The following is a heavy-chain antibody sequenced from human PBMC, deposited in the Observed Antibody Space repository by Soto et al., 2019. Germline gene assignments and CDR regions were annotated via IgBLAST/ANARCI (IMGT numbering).Heavy chain of an antibody. V-gene: IGHV1-18*04. D-gene: IGHD5-12*01. CDR3: ATSYDSGFDP. CDR2: ISVYNGNT. Sequence: ASVKVSCKASGYTFTSYGISWVRQAPGQGLEWMGWISVYNGNTDYAQKFQGRVTMTTDASTSTAYMELRSLRSDDTAVYYCATSYDSGFDPWGQGTLVTVSS. J-gene: IGHJ5*02. CDR1: GYTFTSYG.